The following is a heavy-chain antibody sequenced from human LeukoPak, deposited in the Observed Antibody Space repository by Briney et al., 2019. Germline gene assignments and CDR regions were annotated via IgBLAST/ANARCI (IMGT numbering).Heavy chain of an antibody. V-gene: IGHV1-2*02. Sequence: GASVKVSCKASGYTFTSYYMHWVRQAPGQGLEWMGWINPNSGGTNYAQKFQGRVTMTRDTSISTAYMELSRLRSDDTAVYYCARVPIAAAGTLIDYWGQGTLVTVSS. CDR2: INPNSGGT. D-gene: IGHD6-13*01. CDR1: GYTFTSYY. CDR3: ARVPIAAAGTLIDY. J-gene: IGHJ4*02.